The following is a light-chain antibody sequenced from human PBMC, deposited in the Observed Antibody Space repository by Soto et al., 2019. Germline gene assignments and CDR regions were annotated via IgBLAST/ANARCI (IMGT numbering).Light chain of an antibody. CDR2: GAS. V-gene: IGKV3-15*01. CDR1: QSVNND. Sequence: EIGMTESPATLSVSPGVRVTLSCRATQSVNNDLAWYQQKPGQAPRLLIYGASTRATGIPARFSGSGSGTEFTLTISSLQSEDFAVYYCQKYNKWPPLTFGGGTKVDIK. J-gene: IGKJ4*01. CDR3: QKYNKWPPLT.